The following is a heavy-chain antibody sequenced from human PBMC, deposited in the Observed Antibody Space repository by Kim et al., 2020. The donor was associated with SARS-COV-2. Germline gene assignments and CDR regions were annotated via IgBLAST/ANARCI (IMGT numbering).Heavy chain of an antibody. D-gene: IGHD3-22*01. J-gene: IGHJ5*02. CDR2: IYYSGST. CDR3: AREGNYSDSSGPGVNWFDP. Sequence: SETLSLTCTVSGGSISSGGYYWSWIRQHPGKGREWVVYIYYSGSTYYNPSLKSRVTISVDTTKNQFYLKLSSVTAADTAVYYCAREGNYSDSSGPGVNWFDPWGQGTLVTVSS. CDR1: GGSISSGGYY. V-gene: IGHV4-31*03.